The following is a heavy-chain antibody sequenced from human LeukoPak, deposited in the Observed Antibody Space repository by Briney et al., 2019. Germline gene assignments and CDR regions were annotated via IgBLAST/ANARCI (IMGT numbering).Heavy chain of an antibody. CDR1: GFTFSSYS. D-gene: IGHD3-3*01. V-gene: IGHV3-21*01. J-gene: IGHJ4*02. CDR3: ARVLVLAPDY. CDR2: ISGSSSYI. Sequence: GGSLSLSCAACGFTFSSYSMNWVRQAPGKGLEWVSSISGSSSYIYYADSVKGRFTISRDNAKNSLYLRMNSLRAEDTAVYYCARVLVLAPDYWGQGPLVTVSS.